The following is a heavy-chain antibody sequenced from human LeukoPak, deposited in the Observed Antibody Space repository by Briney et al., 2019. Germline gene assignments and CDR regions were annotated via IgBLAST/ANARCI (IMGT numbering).Heavy chain of an antibody. Sequence: ASVKVSCKASGYTFTGYYMHWVRQAPGQGLEWMGWISAYNGNTNYAQKLQGRVTMTTDTSTSTAYMELRSLRSDDTAVYYCAREQQLIRGDYWGQGTLVTVSS. CDR3: AREQQLIRGDY. J-gene: IGHJ4*02. V-gene: IGHV1-18*04. CDR2: ISAYNGNT. CDR1: GYTFTGYY. D-gene: IGHD6-13*01.